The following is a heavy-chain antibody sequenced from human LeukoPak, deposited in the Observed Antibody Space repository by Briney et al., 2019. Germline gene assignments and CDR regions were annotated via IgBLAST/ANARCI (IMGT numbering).Heavy chain of an antibody. CDR3: AELGITMIGGV. CDR1: GFTFSTYS. J-gene: IGHJ6*04. D-gene: IGHD3-10*02. Sequence: WGSLRLSCAASGFTFSTYSMNWVRQAPGKGLEWVSYISSNSDTIYYADSVKGRFTISRDNAKNSLYLQMNSLRAEDTAVYYCAELGITMIGGVWGKGTTVTISS. CDR2: ISSNSDTI. V-gene: IGHV3-48*04.